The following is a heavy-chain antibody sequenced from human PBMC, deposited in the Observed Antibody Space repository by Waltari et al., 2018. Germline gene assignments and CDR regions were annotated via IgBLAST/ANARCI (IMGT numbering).Heavy chain of an antibody. CDR3: ARIVVVTAILFDY. J-gene: IGHJ4*02. D-gene: IGHD2-21*02. CDR1: GFTFSSYW. Sequence: EVQLVESGGGLVQPGGSLRLSCAASGFTFSSYWMSWVRQAPGKGLEWVANIKQDGSEKDYVDSVKGRFTISRDNAKNSLYLQMNSLRAEDTAVYYCARIVVVTAILFDYWGQGTLVTVSS. V-gene: IGHV3-7*01. CDR2: IKQDGSEK.